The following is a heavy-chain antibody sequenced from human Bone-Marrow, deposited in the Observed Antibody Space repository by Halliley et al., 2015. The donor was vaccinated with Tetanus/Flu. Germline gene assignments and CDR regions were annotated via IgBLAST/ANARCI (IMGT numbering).Heavy chain of an antibody. CDR2: VYHNEGT. V-gene: IGHV4-59*01. D-gene: IGHD2-21*01. CDR1: GDSINNYY. CDR3: AGASVSVTVVGASDV. J-gene: IGHJ3*01. Sequence: TLSLTCSVSGDSINNYYWNWIRQPPGKGLEWIGYVYHNEGTNYNPSLERRVTISLDTSKSQLSLRLTSVTAADTAVYYCAGASVSVTVVGASDVGGQGTMVSVSS.